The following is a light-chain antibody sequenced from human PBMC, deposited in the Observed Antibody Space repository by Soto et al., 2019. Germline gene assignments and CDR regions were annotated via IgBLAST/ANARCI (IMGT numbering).Light chain of an antibody. V-gene: IGKV3-15*01. CDR3: HQYNTGSPYP. J-gene: IGKJ2*01. Sequence: EIVMTQSPATLSVSPGDRATLSCRSSQSVSSNLAWYQQKPGQAPRHLIYGASTRSTGIPARFSGSGSGTELTLTLSTLQSEDFAVYYCHQYNTGSPYPFGQGTKLEIK. CDR2: GAS. CDR1: QSVSSN.